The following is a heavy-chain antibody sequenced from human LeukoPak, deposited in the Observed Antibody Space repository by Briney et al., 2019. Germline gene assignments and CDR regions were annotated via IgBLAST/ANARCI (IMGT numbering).Heavy chain of an antibody. CDR1: GFTFSSYA. V-gene: IGHV3-23*01. Sequence: GGSLRLSCAASGFTFSSYAMHWVRQAPGKGLEWVSAISGSGGSTYYADSVKGRFTISRDNSKNTLYLQMNSLRAEDTAVYYCAKVTGIYCGGDCRYFDYWGQGTLVTVSS. CDR3: AKVTGIYCGGDCRYFDY. CDR2: ISGSGGST. J-gene: IGHJ4*02. D-gene: IGHD2-21*02.